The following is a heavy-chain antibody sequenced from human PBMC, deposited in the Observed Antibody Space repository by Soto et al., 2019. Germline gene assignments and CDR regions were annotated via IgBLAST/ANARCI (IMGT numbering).Heavy chain of an antibody. CDR2: IYYSGST. Sequence: SATLSLTCTVSGGSISSYYWSWIRQPPGKGLEWIGYIYYSGSTNYNPSLKSRVTISVDTSKNQFSLKLSSVTAADTAVYYCAREIVAFDIWGQGTMVTVSS. CDR3: AREIVAFDI. J-gene: IGHJ3*02. CDR1: GGSISSYY. D-gene: IGHD3-16*02. V-gene: IGHV4-59*01.